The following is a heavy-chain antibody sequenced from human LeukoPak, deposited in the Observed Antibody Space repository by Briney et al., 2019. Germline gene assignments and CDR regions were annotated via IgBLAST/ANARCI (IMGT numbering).Heavy chain of an antibody. CDR1: GFTFSSYG. CDR2: IRYDGSNK. J-gene: IGHJ4*02. CDR3: AKDEARGYSYGSTLDY. V-gene: IGHV3-30*02. D-gene: IGHD5-18*01. Sequence: GGSLRLSCAASGFTFSSYGMHWVRQAPGKGLEWAAFIRYDGSNKYYADSVKGRFTISRDNSKNTLYLQMNSLRAEDTAVYYCAKDEARGYSYGSTLDYWGQGTLVTVSS.